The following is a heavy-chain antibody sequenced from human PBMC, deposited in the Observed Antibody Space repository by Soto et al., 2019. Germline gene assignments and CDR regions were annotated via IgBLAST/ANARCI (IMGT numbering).Heavy chain of an antibody. Sequence: GGSLRLSGAASGFTFSSFWMHWVRQAPGKGLVWVSRINSDGSGASYADFVEGRFTISRDNAKNTVYFQMNSLREEDTAVYYCIRDYGEAGSTNAFDIWGQGTMVTVSS. CDR1: GFTFSSFW. CDR2: INSDGSGA. CDR3: IRDYGEAGSTNAFDI. J-gene: IGHJ3*02. V-gene: IGHV3-74*01. D-gene: IGHD3-10*01.